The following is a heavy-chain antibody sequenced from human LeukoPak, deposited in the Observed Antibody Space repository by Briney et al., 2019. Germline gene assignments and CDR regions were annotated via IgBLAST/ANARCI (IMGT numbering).Heavy chain of an antibody. J-gene: IGHJ4*02. CDR1: GFTFSSYA. CDR2: ISGSGGST. Sequence: QSGGSLRLSCAASGFTFSSYAMSWVRQAPGKGLEWVSAISGSGGSTYYADSVKGRFTISRDNSKNTLYLQMNSLRAEDTAVYYCAKVTSPYGSGSYWTKTRDKYYFDYWGQGTLVTVSS. D-gene: IGHD3-10*01. CDR3: AKVTSPYGSGSYWTKTRDKYYFDY. V-gene: IGHV3-23*01.